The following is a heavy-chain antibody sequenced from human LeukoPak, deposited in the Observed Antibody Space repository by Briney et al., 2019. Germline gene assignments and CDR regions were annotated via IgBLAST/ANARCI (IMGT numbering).Heavy chain of an antibody. CDR2: ISWNSGSI. CDR3: AKDSRGTYFDY. Sequence: PGGSLRLSCAASGFTFDVYAMHWVRQAPGKGLEWVSGISWNSGSIGYADSVKGRFTISRDNAKNFLYLQMNSLRAEDMALYYCAKDSRGTYFDYWGQGTLVTVSS. D-gene: IGHD3-10*01. V-gene: IGHV3-9*03. CDR1: GFTFDVYA. J-gene: IGHJ4*02.